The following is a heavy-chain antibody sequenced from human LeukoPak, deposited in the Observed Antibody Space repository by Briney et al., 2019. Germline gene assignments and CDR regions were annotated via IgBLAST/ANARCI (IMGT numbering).Heavy chain of an antibody. CDR2: FYYIGST. CDR3: ARGRRDGYNLEYFDK. CDR1: GGSITSSSYY. J-gene: IGHJ4*02. Sequence: SETLSLTCTVSGGSITSSSYYWGWIRQPPGKGLQWIGSFYYIGSTYYNPSLKSRVTIYVDTSKNQFSLKLSSVTAADTAVYYCARGRRDGYNLEYFDKWGQGTLVTVSS. D-gene: IGHD5-24*01. V-gene: IGHV4-39*01.